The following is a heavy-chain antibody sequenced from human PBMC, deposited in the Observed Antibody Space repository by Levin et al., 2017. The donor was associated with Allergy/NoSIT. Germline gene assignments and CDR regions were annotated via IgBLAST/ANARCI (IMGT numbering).Heavy chain of an antibody. Sequence: GESLKISCKASGYTFTGYYVHWVRQAPGQGLEWMGWIDPFSGDTNYAQKFQGKVTMTRDTMNTAYLELSRLRSDDTAVYYSARFPPTYKLLESPPKDFYYGLDVWGQGTTVIVSS. CDR1: GYTFTGYY. V-gene: IGHV1-2*02. D-gene: IGHD5-24*01. CDR2: IDPFSGDT. J-gene: IGHJ6*02. CDR3: ARFPPTYKLLESPPKDFYYGLDV.